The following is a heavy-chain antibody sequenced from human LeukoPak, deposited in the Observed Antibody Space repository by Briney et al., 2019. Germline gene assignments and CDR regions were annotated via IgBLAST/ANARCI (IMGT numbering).Heavy chain of an antibody. CDR1: GGSISSSIYY. V-gene: IGHV4-39*01. J-gene: IGHJ4*02. D-gene: IGHD1-26*01. CDR3: AKSGGYGLIDY. Sequence: KASETLSLTCTVSGGSISSSIYYWGWIRQPPGKGLEWIGNIYSSGSTYYNASLQSRVTISIDTSKNQFSLRLNSVTAADTAMYYCAKSGGYGLIDYWGQGTRVTVSS. CDR2: IYSSGST.